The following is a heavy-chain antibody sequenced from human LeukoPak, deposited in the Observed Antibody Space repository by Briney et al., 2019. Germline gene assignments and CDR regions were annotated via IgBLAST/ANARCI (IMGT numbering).Heavy chain of an antibody. CDR2: IYYSGST. V-gene: IGHV4-59*01. Sequence: SETLSLTCTVSGGSISSYYWSWIRQPPGKGLEWIGYIYYSGSTNYNPSLKSRVTISVDTSKNQFSLKLSSVTAADTAVYYCARALDTAMLSQHYYYMDVRGKGTTVTVSS. CDR3: ARALDTAMLSQHYYYMDV. CDR1: GGSISSYY. J-gene: IGHJ6*03. D-gene: IGHD5-18*01.